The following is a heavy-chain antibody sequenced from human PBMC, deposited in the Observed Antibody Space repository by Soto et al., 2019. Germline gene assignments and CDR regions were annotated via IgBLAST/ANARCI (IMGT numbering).Heavy chain of an antibody. J-gene: IGHJ4*02. CDR1: GFTFSNAW. Sequence: VGSMRLSCAASGFTFSNAWMSWVRAAAGNGLEWVGRIKSKTDGGTTHYAAPVKGRFTISRDDSKNTLYLQMNSLKTEDTAVYYCTTDPTATTLVPFDYWGQGTPVTVSS. CDR3: TTDPTATTLVPFDY. D-gene: IGHD6-25*01. V-gene: IGHV3-15*01. CDR2: IKSKTDGGTT.